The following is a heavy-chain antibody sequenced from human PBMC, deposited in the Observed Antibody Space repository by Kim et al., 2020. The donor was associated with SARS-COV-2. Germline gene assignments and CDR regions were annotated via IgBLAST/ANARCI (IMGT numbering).Heavy chain of an antibody. CDR3: ARVIVGATEFDY. J-gene: IGHJ4*02. D-gene: IGHD1-26*01. Sequence: RYSPSFQGQVTISADKSISTAYLQWSSLKASDTAMYYCARVIVGATEFDYWGQGTLVTVSS. V-gene: IGHV5-51*01.